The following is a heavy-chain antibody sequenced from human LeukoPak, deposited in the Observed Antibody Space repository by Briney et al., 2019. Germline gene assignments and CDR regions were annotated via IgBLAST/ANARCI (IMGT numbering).Heavy chain of an antibody. D-gene: IGHD2-2*01. CDR2: IIPIFGTA. CDR1: GGTFSSYA. Sequence: SVKVSCKASGGTFSSYAISWVRQAPGQGLEWMGGIIPIFGTANFAQKFQGRVTITTDESTSTAYMELSSLRSEDTAAYYCARHSFYCSSTSCPNWFDPWGQGTLVTVSS. J-gene: IGHJ5*02. V-gene: IGHV1-69*05. CDR3: ARHSFYCSSTSCPNWFDP.